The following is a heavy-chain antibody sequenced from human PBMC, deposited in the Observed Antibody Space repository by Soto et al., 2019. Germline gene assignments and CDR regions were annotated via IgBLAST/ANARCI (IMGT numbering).Heavy chain of an antibody. J-gene: IGHJ4*02. D-gene: IGHD6-19*01. Sequence: GGSLRLSCAASGFTFSSYAMSWVRQAPGKGLEWVSAISGSGGSTYYADSVKGRFTISRDNSKNTLYLQMNSLRAEDTAVYYYAKAGVGSGWYSFDYWGQGTLVTVSS. CDR1: GFTFSSYA. V-gene: IGHV3-23*01. CDR2: ISGSGGST. CDR3: AKAGVGSGWYSFDY.